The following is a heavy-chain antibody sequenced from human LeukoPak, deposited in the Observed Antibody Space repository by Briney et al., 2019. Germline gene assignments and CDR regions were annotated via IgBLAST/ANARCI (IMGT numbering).Heavy chain of an antibody. D-gene: IGHD6-13*01. V-gene: IGHV3-30*18. CDR2: ISYDGSNK. J-gene: IGHJ4*02. CDR1: GFTFSSSG. Sequence: GGSLRLSCAASGFTFSSSGMHWVRQAPGKGLEWVAVISYDGSNKYYADSVKGRFTISRDNSKNTLNLQMNSLRAEDTAVYYCAKGSRIAAAEGCGDYWGQGTLVTVSS. CDR3: AKGSRIAAAEGCGDY.